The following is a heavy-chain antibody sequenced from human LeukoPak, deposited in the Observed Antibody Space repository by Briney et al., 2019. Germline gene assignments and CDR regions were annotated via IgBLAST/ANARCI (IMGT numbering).Heavy chain of an antibody. CDR2: IYTSGST. Sequence: SQTLSLTCTVSGGSISSGSYYWSWIRQPAGKGLEWIGRIYTSGSTNYNPSLKSRVTISVDTSKYQFSLKLSSVTAADTAVYYCAREVRGSSGWYGKYYFDYWGQGTLVTVSS. J-gene: IGHJ4*02. V-gene: IGHV4-61*02. CDR3: AREVRGSSGWYGKYYFDY. D-gene: IGHD6-19*01. CDR1: GGSISSGSYY.